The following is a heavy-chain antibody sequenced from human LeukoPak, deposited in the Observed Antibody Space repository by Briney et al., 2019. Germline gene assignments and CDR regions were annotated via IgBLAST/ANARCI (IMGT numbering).Heavy chain of an antibody. D-gene: IGHD3-22*01. Sequence: GGSLRLSCAASGFTVSSYSMNWVRQAPGKGLEWVSSISSRSSYIYYADSVKGRFTVSRDNAKNSLYLQMNSLRAEDAAVYYCARDPPPPYYDSSGPDTTPSWGQGTLVTVSS. CDR2: ISSRSSYI. J-gene: IGHJ5*02. CDR3: ARDPPPPYYDSSGPDTTPS. V-gene: IGHV3-21*01. CDR1: GFTVSSYS.